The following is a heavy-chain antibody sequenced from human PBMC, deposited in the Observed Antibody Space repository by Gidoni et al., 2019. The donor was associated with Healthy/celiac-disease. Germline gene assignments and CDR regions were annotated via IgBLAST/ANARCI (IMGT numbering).Heavy chain of an antibody. Sequence: QVQLVQSGAEVKKPGASVQVSCKASGYTFTSYGISGVRQAPGQGLEWVGWISAYNGNTNYAQKLQGRVTMTTDTSTSTAYMELRSLRSDDTAVYYCARVRVVVVVAADNSPFDYWGQGTLVTVSS. V-gene: IGHV1-18*01. D-gene: IGHD2-15*01. J-gene: IGHJ4*02. CDR2: ISAYNGNT. CDR1: GYTFTSYG. CDR3: ARVRVVVVVAADNSPFDY.